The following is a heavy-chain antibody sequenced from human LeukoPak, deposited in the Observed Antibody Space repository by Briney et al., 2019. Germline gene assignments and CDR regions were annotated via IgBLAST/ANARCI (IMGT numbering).Heavy chain of an antibody. CDR3: ARGPIVGATLLYYYYGMDV. J-gene: IGHJ6*02. CDR1: GYTFTSYG. V-gene: IGHV1-18*01. D-gene: IGHD1-26*01. Sequence: GASVKVSCKASGYTFTSYGISWVRQAPGQGLEWMGWISAYNGNTNHAQKLQGRVTMTTDTSTSTAYMELRSLRSDDTAVYYCARGPIVGATLLYYYYGMDVWGQGTTVTVSS. CDR2: ISAYNGNT.